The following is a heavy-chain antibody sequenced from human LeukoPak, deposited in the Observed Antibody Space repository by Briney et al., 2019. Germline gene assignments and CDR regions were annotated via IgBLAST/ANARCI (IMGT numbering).Heavy chain of an antibody. V-gene: IGHV3-7*03. CDR1: GFTFSSYW. J-gene: IGHJ4*02. CDR3: AKVRLYYDSSGYYARVYFDY. D-gene: IGHD3-22*01. Sequence: GGSLRLSCAASGFTFSSYWMSWVRQAPGKGLEWVANIKQDGSEKYYVDSVKGRFTISRDNAKNSLYLQMNSLRAEDTAVYYCAKVRLYYDSSGYYARVYFDYWGQGTLVTVSS. CDR2: IKQDGSEK.